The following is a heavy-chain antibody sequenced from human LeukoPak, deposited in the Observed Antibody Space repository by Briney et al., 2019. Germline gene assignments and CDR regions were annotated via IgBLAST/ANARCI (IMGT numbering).Heavy chain of an antibody. D-gene: IGHD2-2*01. V-gene: IGHV3-11*05. CDR3: ARVFEGYCSSTSCYADNWFDP. CDR1: GFTFSDYY. J-gene: IGHJ5*02. CDR2: ISSSRSYT. Sequence: TGGSLRLSCAASGFTFSDYYMSWIRQAPGKGLEWVSYISSSRSYTNYADSVKGRFTISRDNAKNSLYLQMNSLRAEDTAVYYCARVFEGYCSSTSCYADNWFDPWGQGTLVTVSS.